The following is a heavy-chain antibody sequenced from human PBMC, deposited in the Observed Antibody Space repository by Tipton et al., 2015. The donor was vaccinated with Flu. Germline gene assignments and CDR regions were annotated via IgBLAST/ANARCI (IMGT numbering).Heavy chain of an antibody. CDR1: GGSVSPYY. Sequence: TLSLTCTVSGGSVSPYYWNWVRQPPGKGLEWIGYIYYSGSTNYNPSLKSRVTISVDTSKNQFSLKLGSVTAADTAVYYCATEYRGGGNRYYFDYWGQGTLVTVSS. CDR3: ATEYRGGGNRYYFDY. CDR2: IYYSGST. D-gene: IGHD4-23*01. V-gene: IGHV4-59*02. J-gene: IGHJ4*02.